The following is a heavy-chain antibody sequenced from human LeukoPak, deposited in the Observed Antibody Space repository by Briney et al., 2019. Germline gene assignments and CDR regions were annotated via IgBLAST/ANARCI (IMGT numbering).Heavy chain of an antibody. CDR2: INPHSGGE. J-gene: IGHJ4*02. CDR3: ARRSGYSSNWLDF. V-gene: IGHV1-2*02. Sequence: ASVTVSCKASGYTFTCYYMHWVRQAPGQGLEWMGSINPHSGGENYAQKFQGRVAMTRDTSISTAYVELSSLRSDDTAVYYCARRSGYSSNWLDFWGQGTLVTVSS. D-gene: IGHD6-13*01. CDR1: GYTFTCYY.